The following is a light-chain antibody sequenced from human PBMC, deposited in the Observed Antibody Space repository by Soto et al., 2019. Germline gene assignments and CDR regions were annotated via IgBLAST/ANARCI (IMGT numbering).Light chain of an antibody. CDR3: QQSYSTPGGT. CDR2: AAS. J-gene: IGKJ3*01. Sequence: DIQMTQSPSSLPASVGDSVTITCRASQSISRWLAWYQQKPGKAPNLLIYAASTLQSGVPSRFSGSGSGTDFTLTISSLQPEDFATYYCQQSYSTPGGTFGPGTKVDIK. V-gene: IGKV1-39*01. CDR1: QSISRW.